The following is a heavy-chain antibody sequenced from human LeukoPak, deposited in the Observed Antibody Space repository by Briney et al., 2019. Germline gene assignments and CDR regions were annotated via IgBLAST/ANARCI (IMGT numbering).Heavy chain of an antibody. J-gene: IGHJ4*02. Sequence: QPGGSLRLSCAASGFTFSSYGMHWVRQAPGKGLEWVAVIWYDGSNKYYADSVKGRFTISRDNSKNTLYLQMNSLRAEDTAVYYCASWTQSTSFWGQGTLVTVSS. CDR2: IWYDGSNK. CDR1: GFTFSSYG. CDR3: ASWTQSTSF. D-gene: IGHD2-2*01. V-gene: IGHV3-33*08.